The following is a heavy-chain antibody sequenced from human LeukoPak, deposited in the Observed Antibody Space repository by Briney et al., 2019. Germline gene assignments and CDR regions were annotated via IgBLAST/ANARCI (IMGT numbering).Heavy chain of an antibody. CDR3: ARIGVWFGEGNLSGYFDY. D-gene: IGHD3-10*01. Sequence: SETLSLTCTVSAGSISSSSYYWGWIRQPPGKGLEWIGSIYYSGRTYSNPPLKSRVTISVDTSKNQFSLKLSSVTAADTAVYYCARIGVWFGEGNLSGYFDYWGQGTLVTVSS. J-gene: IGHJ4*02. CDR1: AGSISSSSYY. CDR2: IYYSGRT. V-gene: IGHV4-39*01.